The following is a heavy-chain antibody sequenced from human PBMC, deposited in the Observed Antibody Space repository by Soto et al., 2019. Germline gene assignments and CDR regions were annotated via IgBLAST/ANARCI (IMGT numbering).Heavy chain of an antibody. CDR2: ISNDGRNK. J-gene: IGHJ4*02. CDR3: AKERVSEHNSGWPQGH. D-gene: IGHD6-19*01. V-gene: IGHV3-30*18. CDR1: GFALSGYG. Sequence: GGSLRLSCAASGFALSGYGMHWVRQAPGKGLEWVAVISNDGRNKYYADSVRGRFTISRDNSKNTLDLQVSSLRPEDTAVYYCAKERVSEHNSGWPQGHWGPGTLVTVSS.